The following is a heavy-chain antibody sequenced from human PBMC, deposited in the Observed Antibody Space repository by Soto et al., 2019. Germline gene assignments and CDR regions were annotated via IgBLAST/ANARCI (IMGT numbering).Heavy chain of an antibody. CDR2: ISSSSSYI. Sequence: KTGGSLRLSCAASGFTFSSYSMNWVRQAPGKGLEWVSSISSSSSYIYYADSVKGRFTISRDNAKNSLYLQMNSLRAEDTAVYYCANLKAHIVVVPAAGSYYYYGMDVWGQGTTVTVSS. D-gene: IGHD2-2*01. CDR1: GFTFSSYS. J-gene: IGHJ6*02. V-gene: IGHV3-21*01. CDR3: ANLKAHIVVVPAAGSYYYYGMDV.